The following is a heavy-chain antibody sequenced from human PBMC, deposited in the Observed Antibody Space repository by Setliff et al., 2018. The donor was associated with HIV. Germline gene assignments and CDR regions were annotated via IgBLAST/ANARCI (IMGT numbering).Heavy chain of an antibody. J-gene: IGHJ5*01. D-gene: IGHD3-16*02. CDR2: IYASGGA. V-gene: IGHV4-4*07. Sequence: PSETLSLTCTVSGGSISDHYWSWIRKPAGKGLEWIGHIYASGGANVNPSFRSRVTMSDDTSKNQFSLTLTSVTAADTAIYFCARDRYGVPGDSWGQGIQVTVSS. CDR1: GGSISDHY. CDR3: ARDRYGVPGDS.